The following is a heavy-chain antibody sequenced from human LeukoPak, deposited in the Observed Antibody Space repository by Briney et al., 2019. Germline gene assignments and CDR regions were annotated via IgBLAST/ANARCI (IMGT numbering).Heavy chain of an antibody. CDR2: ISYDGSYK. V-gene: IGHV3-30*01. Sequence: PGRSLRLSCAASGFTFSGYAMPWVRQAPGKGLEGVAVISYDGSYKYYADSVKGRFTVSRDNSKNTLYLQMNSLRPEDTAVYYCARGSGNYYFDYWGQGTLVTVSS. D-gene: IGHD3-10*01. CDR1: GFTFSGYA. CDR3: ARGSGNYYFDY. J-gene: IGHJ4*02.